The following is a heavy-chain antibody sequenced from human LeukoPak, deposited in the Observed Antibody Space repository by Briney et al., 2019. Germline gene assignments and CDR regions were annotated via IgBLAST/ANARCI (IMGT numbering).Heavy chain of an antibody. J-gene: IGHJ4*02. V-gene: IGHV3-23*01. CDR2: ISGSGGST. CDR3: AKSIGGVVVVAADY. CDR1: GFTFSNCA. Sequence: GGSLRLSCAASGFTFSNCAMSWVRQAPGKGLEWVSGISGSGGSTYYADSVKGRFTLSRDNSKNTIYLQMNSLRAEDTAVYYCAKSIGGVVVVAADYWGQGTLVTVSS. D-gene: IGHD2-15*01.